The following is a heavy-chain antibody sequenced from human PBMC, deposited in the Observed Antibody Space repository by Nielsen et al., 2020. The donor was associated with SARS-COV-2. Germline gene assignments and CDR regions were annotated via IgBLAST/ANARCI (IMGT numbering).Heavy chain of an antibody. Sequence: SLKISCAASGFTFDDYAMHWVRQAPGKGLEWVSGISWNSGSIGYADSVKGRFTISRDNAKNSLYLQMNSLRSEDTAVYYCARGYYYGSGSYMETRFDYWGQGTLVTVSS. V-gene: IGHV3-9*01. CDR1: GFTFDDYA. J-gene: IGHJ4*02. CDR2: ISWNSGSI. D-gene: IGHD3-10*01. CDR3: ARGYYYGSGSYMETRFDY.